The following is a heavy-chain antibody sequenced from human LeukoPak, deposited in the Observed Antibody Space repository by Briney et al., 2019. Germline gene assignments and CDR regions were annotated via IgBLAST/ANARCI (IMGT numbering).Heavy chain of an antibody. Sequence: GGSLRLSCAASGFTFSSYSMNWVRQAPGKGLEWVSYITSSSSTIYYADSVKGRFTISRDNAKNSLYLQMNSLSDEDTALYYCTRDPHALDFWGQGTLVTASS. J-gene: IGHJ4*02. CDR1: GFTFSSYS. V-gene: IGHV3-48*02. CDR3: TRDPHALDF. CDR2: ITSSSSTI.